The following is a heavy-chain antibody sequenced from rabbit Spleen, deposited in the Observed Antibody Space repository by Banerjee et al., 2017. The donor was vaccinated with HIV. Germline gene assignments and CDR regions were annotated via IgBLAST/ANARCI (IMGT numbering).Heavy chain of an antibody. CDR2: INAVTGKA. V-gene: IGHV1S45*01. D-gene: IGHD1-1*01. Sequence: QEQLVESGGGLVKPEGSLKLSCTASGFSFSNKAVMCWVRQTPGKGLEWIACINAVTGKAVYASWAKGRFTFSKTSSTTVTLQMTSLTAADTATYFCVRSATSNFIHYFTLWGPGTLVTVS. J-gene: IGHJ4*01. CDR1: GFSFSNKAV. CDR3: VRSATSNFIHYFTL.